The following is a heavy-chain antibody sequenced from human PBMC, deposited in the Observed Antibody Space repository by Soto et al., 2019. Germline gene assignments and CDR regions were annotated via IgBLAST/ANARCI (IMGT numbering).Heavy chain of an antibody. V-gene: IGHV3-23*01. Sequence: GGSLRLSCAASGFTFSSYAMSWVRQAPGKGLEWVSAISGSGGSTYYADSVKGRFTISRDNSKNTLYLQMNSLRAEDTAVYYCAKGSYYYDSSGYYPNWGQGTLVTVSS. CDR3: AKGSYYYDSSGYYPN. CDR2: ISGSGGST. J-gene: IGHJ4*02. CDR1: GFTFSSYA. D-gene: IGHD3-22*01.